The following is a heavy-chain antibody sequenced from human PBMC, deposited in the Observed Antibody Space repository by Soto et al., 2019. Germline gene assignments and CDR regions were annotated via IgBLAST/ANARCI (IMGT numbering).Heavy chain of an antibody. Sequence: EVQLVESGGMLVQPGGSLRLSCAASGFTLSTSSMNWVRQAPGKGLEWMSYIRRHTGVTAYADSVKGLFTISRGSAKNSLYLQMDSLRVEDTAVYYCGKVAVSCYDKVDRWGQGPLVTVSS. V-gene: IGHV3-48*01. J-gene: IGHJ5*02. CDR2: IRRHTGVT. CDR3: GKVAVSCYDKVDR. CDR1: GFTLSTSS. D-gene: IGHD3-22*01.